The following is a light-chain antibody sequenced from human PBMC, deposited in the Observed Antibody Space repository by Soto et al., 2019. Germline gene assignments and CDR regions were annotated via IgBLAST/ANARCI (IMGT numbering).Light chain of an antibody. J-gene: IGLJ1*01. CDR2: EVR. Sequence: QSVVTQPASVSGSPGQSITISCTGTSSDVGSYNYVSWYQQHPGKAPKLMIYEVRNRPSGVSDRFSGSKSGKTASLTIFGLQAEDEADYYCSLYTSENTYVFGTGTKLTVL. CDR1: SSDVGSYNY. V-gene: IGLV2-14*01. CDR3: SLYTSENTYV.